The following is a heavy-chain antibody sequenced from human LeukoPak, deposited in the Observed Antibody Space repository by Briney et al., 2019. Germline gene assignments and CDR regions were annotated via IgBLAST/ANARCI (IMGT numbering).Heavy chain of an antibody. D-gene: IGHD6-19*01. CDR2: INPSGGST. J-gene: IGHJ4*02. CDR3: ARGPYSSGWYGPDY. CDR1: GYNFIYYY. V-gene: IGHV1-46*01. Sequence: ASVKVSCKTSGYNFIYYYIHWVRQAPGQGLEWMALINPSGGSTSYAQKLQGRVTMTRDTSTSTVYMELRSLRSEDTAVYYCARGPYSSGWYGPDYWGQGTLVTVSS.